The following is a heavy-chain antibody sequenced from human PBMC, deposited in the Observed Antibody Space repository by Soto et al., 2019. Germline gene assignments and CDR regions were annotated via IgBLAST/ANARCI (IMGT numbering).Heavy chain of an antibody. CDR2: IYHSGST. V-gene: IGHV4-30-2*01. Sequence: SETLSRTCAVSGGSISSGGYSWSWIRQPPGKGLEWIGYIYHSGSTYYNPSLKSRVTISVDRSKNQFSLKLSSVTAADTAVYYCARVPDRWGQGTLVTSPQ. CDR1: GGSISSGGYS. J-gene: IGHJ5*02. CDR3: ARVPDR. D-gene: IGHD2-2*01.